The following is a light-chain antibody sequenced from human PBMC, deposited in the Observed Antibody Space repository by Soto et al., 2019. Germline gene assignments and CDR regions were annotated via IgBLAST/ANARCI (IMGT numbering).Light chain of an antibody. V-gene: IGKV1-5*01. CDR3: QQYSSSSEWK. CDR1: QSISSW. Sequence: DIQMTPSPSTLSASVVDIVSITCRASQSISSWLAWYQQKPGKAPKLLIYDASSLESGVPSRFSGSGSGTEFTLTISSLQPDDFATYYCQQYSSSSEWKCGQGTKVDIK. CDR2: DAS. J-gene: IGKJ1*01.